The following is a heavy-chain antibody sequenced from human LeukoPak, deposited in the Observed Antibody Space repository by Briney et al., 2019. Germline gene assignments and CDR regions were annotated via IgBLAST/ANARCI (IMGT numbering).Heavy chain of an antibody. CDR1: GSTFSSYW. D-gene: IGHD3-10*01. Sequence: GGSLRLSCAASGSTFSSYWMSWVRQAPGKGLEWVANIKQDGSEKYYVDSVKGRFTISRDNAKNSLYLQMNSLRAEDTAVYYCAREVPYGSGSFFDYWGQGTLVTVSS. J-gene: IGHJ4*02. V-gene: IGHV3-7*01. CDR2: IKQDGSEK. CDR3: AREVPYGSGSFFDY.